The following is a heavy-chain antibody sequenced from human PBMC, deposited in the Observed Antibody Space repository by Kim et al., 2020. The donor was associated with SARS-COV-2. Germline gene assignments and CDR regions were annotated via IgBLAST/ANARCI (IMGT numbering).Heavy chain of an antibody. CDR1: GFTFSGSA. V-gene: IGHV3-73*01. Sequence: GGSLRLSCAASGFTFSGSAIHWVRQASGKGLEWVGRIRSKVRSYATGYAASVKGRFTISRDDWQDTAYLQMNSLKTEDTGVYYCTREAPDGEVGYDYWGQGTLVTVSS. CDR2: IRSKVRSYAT. CDR3: TREAPDGEVGYDY. J-gene: IGHJ4*02. D-gene: IGHD1-26*01.